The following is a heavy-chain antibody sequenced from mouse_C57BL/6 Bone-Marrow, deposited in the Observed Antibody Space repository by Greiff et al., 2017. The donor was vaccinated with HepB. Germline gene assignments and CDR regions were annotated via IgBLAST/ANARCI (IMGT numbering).Heavy chain of an antibody. CDR2: IDPENGDT. D-gene: IGHD6-1*01. Sequence: EVQLQESGAELVRPGASVKLSCTASGFNIKDDYMHWVKQRPEQGLEWIGWIDPENGDTEYASKFQGKATITADTPSNTAYLQLSSLTSEDTAVYYCTRASFFDYWGQGTTLTVSS. J-gene: IGHJ2*01. CDR1: GFNIKDDY. V-gene: IGHV14-4*01. CDR3: TRASFFDY.